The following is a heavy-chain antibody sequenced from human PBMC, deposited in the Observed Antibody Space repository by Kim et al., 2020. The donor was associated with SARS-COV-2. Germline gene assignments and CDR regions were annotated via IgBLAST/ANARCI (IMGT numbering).Heavy chain of an antibody. V-gene: IGHV3-33*06. CDR3: ANFES. J-gene: IGHJ4*02. Sequence: SDGSDKYYADCVKGRCIISRDNSKNMLYLQMNSLRVEDTAVYYCANFESWGQGTLVTVSS. CDR2: SDGSDK.